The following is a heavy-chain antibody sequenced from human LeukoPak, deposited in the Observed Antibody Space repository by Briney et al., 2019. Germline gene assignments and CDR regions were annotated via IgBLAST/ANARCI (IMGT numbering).Heavy chain of an antibody. V-gene: IGHV4-34*01. D-gene: IGHD3-16*01. CDR3: ARGLITEGGYFDY. CDR1: GGSFSGYY. J-gene: IGHJ4*02. Sequence: PSETLSLTCAVYGGSFSGYYWSWIRQPPGKGLEWIGEINHSGSTNYNPSLKSRVTISVDTSKNQFPLKLSSVTAADTAVYYCARGLITEGGYFDYWGQGTLVTVSS. CDR2: INHSGST.